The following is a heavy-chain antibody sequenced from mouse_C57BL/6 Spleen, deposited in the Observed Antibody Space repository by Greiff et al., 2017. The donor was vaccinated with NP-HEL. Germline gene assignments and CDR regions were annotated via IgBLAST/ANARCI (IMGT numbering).Heavy chain of an antibody. V-gene: IGHV5-4*01. CDR2: ISDGGSYT. CDR3: ARDRDYDYPFDY. J-gene: IGHJ2*01. D-gene: IGHD2-4*01. CDR1: GFTFSSYA. Sequence: EVQGVESGGGLVKPGGSLKLSCAASGFTFSSYAMSWVRQTPEKRLEWVATISDGGSYTYYPDNVKGRFTISRDNAKNNLYLQMSHLKSEDTAKYYCARDRDYDYPFDYWGQGTTLTVSS.